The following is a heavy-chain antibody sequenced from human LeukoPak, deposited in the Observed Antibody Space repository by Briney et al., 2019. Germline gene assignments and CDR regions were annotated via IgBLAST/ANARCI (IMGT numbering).Heavy chain of an antibody. D-gene: IGHD5-18*01. CDR1: GDSVSSNSAA. CDR3: AREDTAMVYFVY. CDR2: TYYRSKWYN. Sequence: SQTLSLTCAISGDSVSSNSAAWDCIRQSPSRGLVWLGRTYYRSKWYNDYAVSVKSRITINPDTSKNQFSLQLNSVTPEDTAVYYCAREDTAMVYFVYWGQGTLVTVSS. V-gene: IGHV6-1*01. J-gene: IGHJ4*02.